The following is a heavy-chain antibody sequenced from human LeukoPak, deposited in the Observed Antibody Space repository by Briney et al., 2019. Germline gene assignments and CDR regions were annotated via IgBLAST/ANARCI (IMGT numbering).Heavy chain of an antibody. CDR1: GYSFTSYW. V-gene: IGHV5-51*01. CDR3: ARRYYDFWSGSGHYYYGMDV. J-gene: IGHJ6*02. CDR2: INPGDSDT. Sequence: GESLKISCKGSGYSFTSYWIGWVRQMPGKGLEWMGIINPGDSDTRYSPSFQGQVTISADKSISTAYLQWSSLKASDTAMYYCARRYYDFWSGSGHYYYGMDVWGQGTTVTVSS. D-gene: IGHD3-3*01.